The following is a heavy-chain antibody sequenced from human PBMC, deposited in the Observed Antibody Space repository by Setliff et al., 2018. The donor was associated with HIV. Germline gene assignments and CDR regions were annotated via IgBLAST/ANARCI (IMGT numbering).Heavy chain of an antibody. J-gene: IGHJ3*02. CDR1: GFTFSSYA. CDR3: AKKMTPMTTVTTGGAFDI. V-gene: IGHV3-23*01. D-gene: IGHD4-4*01. Sequence: PGGSLRLSCAASGFTFSSYAMSWVRQAPGKGLEWVSAISGSGGSTYYADSVKGRFTISRDNSKNTLYLQMNSLRAEDTAVYYCAKKMTPMTTVTTGGAFDIWGQGTMVTVSS. CDR2: ISGSGGST.